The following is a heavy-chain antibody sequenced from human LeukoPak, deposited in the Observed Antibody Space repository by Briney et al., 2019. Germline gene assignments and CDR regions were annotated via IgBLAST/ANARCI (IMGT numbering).Heavy chain of an antibody. D-gene: IGHD6-19*01. J-gene: IGHJ4*02. V-gene: IGHV3-7*01. CDR1: GFPFSNYW. CDR2: IGEDGSEN. Sequence: PGGSLRLSCAASGFPFSNYWMNWVRQAPGKGLEWVASIGEDGSENYYVDSVKGRFTISRDNAKNSLYLQMNSLRVEDTAVYYCATGGGWYFDYWGQGAQITASS. CDR3: ATGGGWYFDY.